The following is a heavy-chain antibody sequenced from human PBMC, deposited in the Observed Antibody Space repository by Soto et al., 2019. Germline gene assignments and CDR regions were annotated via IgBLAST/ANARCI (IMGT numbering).Heavy chain of an antibody. V-gene: IGHV5-51*01. CDR2: IYPGDSDT. CDR1: GYSFTSYW. CDR3: AISGYCSGGSCYVGHYYYYYGMDV. Sequence: GESLKISCKGSGYSFTSYWIGWVRQMPGKGLEWMGIIYPGDSDTRYSPSFQGQVTISADKSISTAYLQWSSLKASDTAMYYCAISGYCSGGSCYVGHYYYYYGMDVWGQGTTVTVSS. J-gene: IGHJ6*02. D-gene: IGHD2-15*01.